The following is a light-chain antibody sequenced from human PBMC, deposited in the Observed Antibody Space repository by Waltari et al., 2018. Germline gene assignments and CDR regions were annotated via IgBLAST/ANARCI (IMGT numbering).Light chain of an antibody. CDR3: QQYDISPLT. J-gene: IGKJ4*01. Sequence: EIVFTQSPGILPLATEEEATLSCRPSQTIRTTYLAWYQQKPGQAPTLLIYGTFSRATGIPDRFTGSGSGTDFSLTISSLEPEDFATYYCQQYDISPLTFGGGTKVEIK. CDR1: QTIRTTY. CDR2: GTF. V-gene: IGKV3-20*01.